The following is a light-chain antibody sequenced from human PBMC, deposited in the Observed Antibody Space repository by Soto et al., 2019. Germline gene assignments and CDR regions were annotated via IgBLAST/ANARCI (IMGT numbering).Light chain of an antibody. CDR1: QSVSSSY. CDR2: GAS. J-gene: IGKJ2*01. V-gene: IGKV3-20*01. Sequence: EIVLTQSPGTLSLSPGERATLSCRASQSVSSSYLAWYQHKPGQAPRLLIYGASSRATGIPDRFSGSGSGTDFTLTISRLEPKDFAVYYCQQYGSSPHTFGQGTKPEIK. CDR3: QQYGSSPHT.